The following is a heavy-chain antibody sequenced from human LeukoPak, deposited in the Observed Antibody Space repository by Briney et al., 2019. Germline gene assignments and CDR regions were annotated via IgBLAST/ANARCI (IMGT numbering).Heavy chain of an antibody. D-gene: IGHD2-21*02. J-gene: IGHJ6*03. Sequence: TGGSLRLSCAASGFTFSSYGMHWVRQAPGKGLVWVSRINSDGSGTSYADSVKGRFTISRDNAKNTLYLQMNSLRAEDTAVYYCARVLGDYYDYYYMDVWGKGTTVTVSS. CDR1: GFTFSSYG. V-gene: IGHV3-74*01. CDR2: INSDGSGT. CDR3: ARVLGDYYDYYYMDV.